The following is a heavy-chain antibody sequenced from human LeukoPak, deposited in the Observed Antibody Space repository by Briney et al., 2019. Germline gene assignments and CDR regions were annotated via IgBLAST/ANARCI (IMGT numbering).Heavy chain of an antibody. V-gene: IGHV3-30*04. CDR3: ARSVITMVRETPENYINYYYYGMDV. CDR1: GFTLSSYA. CDR2: ISYDGSNK. Sequence: PGGSLRLSCAASGFTLSSYAMHWVRQAPGKGLEWVAVISYDGSNKYYADSVKGRFTISRDNSKNTLYLQMNSLRAEDTAVYYCARSVITMVRETPENYINYYYYGMDVWGQGTTVTVSS. D-gene: IGHD3-10*01. J-gene: IGHJ6*02.